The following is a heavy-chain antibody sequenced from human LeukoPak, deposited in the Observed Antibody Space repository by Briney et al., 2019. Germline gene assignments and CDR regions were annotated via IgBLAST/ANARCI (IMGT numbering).Heavy chain of an antibody. CDR2: TYYRSKWYN. CDR3: AREEVVVPATQYPGMGV. CDR1: GDRVSTNSVA. Sequence: SQTLSLTCAISGDRVSTNSVAWNWIRQSPSRGLEWLGRTYYRSKWYNDYAGSVKSRIIINADTSKNHVSLQLKSVTPEDTAVYYCAREEVVVPATQYPGMGVWGQGTTVTVSS. V-gene: IGHV6-1*01. J-gene: IGHJ6*02. D-gene: IGHD2-15*01.